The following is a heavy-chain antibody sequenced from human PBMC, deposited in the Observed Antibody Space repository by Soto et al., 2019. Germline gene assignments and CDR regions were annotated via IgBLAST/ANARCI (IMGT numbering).Heavy chain of an antibody. CDR2: ISSDGKSE. CDR1: GFTFSTYG. Sequence: QVQLVESGGGVVQPGRSLRLSCAASGFTFSTYGMHWVRQPPGKGLEWVAVISSDGKSEHYADPVKGRFSISRDNSKNTLSLQMNSLRVEDTAVYYCAKTITTYSGDSRGRGALVDYWGQGTLVTASS. J-gene: IGHJ4*02. CDR3: AKTITTYSGDSRGRGALVDY. D-gene: IGHD3-22*01. V-gene: IGHV3-30*18.